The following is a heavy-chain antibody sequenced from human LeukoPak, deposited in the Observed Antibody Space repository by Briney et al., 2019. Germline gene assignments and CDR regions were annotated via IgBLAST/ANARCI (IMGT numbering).Heavy chain of an antibody. CDR2: IIPIFVIA. Sequence: VASVKVSCKASGGTFSSYAISWVRQAPGQGLEWMGRIIPIFVIANYAQKFQGRVTITADKSTSTAYMELSSLRSEDTAVYYCARDGRGYSGYDYVRYWGQGTLVTVSS. V-gene: IGHV1-69*04. J-gene: IGHJ4*02. CDR3: ARDGRGYSGYDYVRY. CDR1: GGTFSSYA. D-gene: IGHD5-12*01.